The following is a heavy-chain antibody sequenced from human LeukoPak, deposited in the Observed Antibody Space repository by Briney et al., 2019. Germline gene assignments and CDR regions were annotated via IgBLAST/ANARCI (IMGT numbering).Heavy chain of an antibody. CDR2: ISAYNGNT. D-gene: IGHD3-10*01. CDR1: GYTFTSYG. V-gene: IGHV1-18*01. CDR3: ARAHPITMVRGVTYDP. Sequence: ASVKVSCKASGYTFTSYGISWVRQAPGQGLEWMGWISAYNGNTNYAQKLQGRVTMTTDTSTSTAYMELRSLRSDDTAVYYCARAHPITMVRGVTYDPWGQGTLVTVSS. J-gene: IGHJ5*02.